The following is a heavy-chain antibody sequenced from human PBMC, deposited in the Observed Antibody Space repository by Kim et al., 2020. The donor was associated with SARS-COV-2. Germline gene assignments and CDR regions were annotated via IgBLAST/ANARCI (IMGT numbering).Heavy chain of an antibody. CDR1: GFTFSSYA. Sequence: GGSLRLSCAASGFTFSSYAMSWVRQAPGKGLEWVSAISGSGGSTYYADSVKGRFTISRDNSKNTLYLQMNSLRAEDTAVYYCAKTDDYYDSSSSSYFDYWGQGTLVTVSS. CDR2: ISGSGGST. D-gene: IGHD3-22*01. J-gene: IGHJ4*02. CDR3: AKTDDYYDSSSSSYFDY. V-gene: IGHV3-23*01.